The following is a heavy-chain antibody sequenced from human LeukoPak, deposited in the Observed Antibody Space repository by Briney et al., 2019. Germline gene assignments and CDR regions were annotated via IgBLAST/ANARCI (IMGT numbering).Heavy chain of an antibody. CDR2: IKNDGSEK. J-gene: IGHJ4*02. CDR3: TRDSGLTGYDLLDY. CDR1: GFPFSTYW. D-gene: IGHD5-12*01. V-gene: IGHV3-7*01. Sequence: GGSLRLSCAASGFPFSTYWITWVRRAPGKGLEWVANIKNDGSEKYYVDSVKGRFTISRDNAENSLFLQMNSLRVEDTAIYYCTRDSGLTGYDLLDYWGRGTLVTVSS.